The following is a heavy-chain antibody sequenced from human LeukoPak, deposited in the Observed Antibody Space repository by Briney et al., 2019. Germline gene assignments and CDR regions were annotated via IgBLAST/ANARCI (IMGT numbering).Heavy chain of an antibody. CDR2: IDYSGST. CDR3: AGRTIFGVGRTGYAYY. D-gene: IGHD3-3*01. J-gene: IGHJ4*02. Sequence: SETLSLTCTVSGGSISSSSYYWGWIRQPPGKGLEWIGSIDYSGSTYYNPSLKSRVTTSVDTSKNQFSLKLSSVTAADTAVYYCAGRTIFGVGRTGYAYYWGQGTLVMVSS. CDR1: GGSISSSSYY. V-gene: IGHV4-39*01.